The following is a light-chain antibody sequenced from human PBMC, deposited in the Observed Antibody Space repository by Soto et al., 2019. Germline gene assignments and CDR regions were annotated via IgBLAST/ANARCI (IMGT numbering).Light chain of an antibody. J-gene: IGKJ4*01. Sequence: EIGMSQSPATLYASTGEGATLSCKAGQNVYNNLAWYQQRPGQPPRLLIYDASTRATGISARFSGSGYGTEFTLTISSLQSEDFAVYFCQQCRNWPLTFGGGTKVDIK. V-gene: IGKV3-15*01. CDR3: QQCRNWPLT. CDR2: DAS. CDR1: QNVYNN.